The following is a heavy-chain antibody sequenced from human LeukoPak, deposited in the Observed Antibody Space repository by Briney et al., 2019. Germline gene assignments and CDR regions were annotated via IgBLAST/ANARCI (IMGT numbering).Heavy chain of an antibody. CDR2: IIPIFGTA. D-gene: IGHD3-22*01. V-gene: IGHV1-69*06. Sequence: ASVKVSCKASGGTFSSYAISWVRQAPGQGLEWMGGIIPIFGTANYAQKLQGRVTITADKSTSTAYMELSSLRSEDTAVYYCARDVLGSSGYYGYWGQGTLVTVSS. CDR1: GGTFSSYA. J-gene: IGHJ4*02. CDR3: ARDVLGSSGYYGY.